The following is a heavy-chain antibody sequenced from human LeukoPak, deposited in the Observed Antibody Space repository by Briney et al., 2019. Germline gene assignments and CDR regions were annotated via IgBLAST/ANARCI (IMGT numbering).Heavy chain of an antibody. Sequence: QPGGSLRLSCAASGFTFSSYSMNWVRQAPGKGLEWVSYISSSSSVIYYADSVKGRFTISRDNAKNSLYLQMNSLRDEDTAVYYCASSYCSSISCFGYWGQGTLVTVSS. CDR1: GFTFSSYS. CDR3: ASSYCSSISCFGY. J-gene: IGHJ4*02. CDR2: ISSSSSVI. V-gene: IGHV3-48*02. D-gene: IGHD2-2*01.